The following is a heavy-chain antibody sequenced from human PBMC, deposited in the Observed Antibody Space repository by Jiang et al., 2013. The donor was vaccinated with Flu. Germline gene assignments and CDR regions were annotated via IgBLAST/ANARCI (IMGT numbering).Heavy chain of an antibody. V-gene: IGHV3-23*01. Sequence: EWVSAISGSGGSTYYADSVKGRFTISRDNSKNTLYLQMNSLRAEDTAVYYCAKDLGTTVVTPDTPCWGQGTLVTVSS. CDR2: ISGSGGST. J-gene: IGHJ4*02. D-gene: IGHD4-23*01. CDR3: AKDLGTTVVTPDTPC.